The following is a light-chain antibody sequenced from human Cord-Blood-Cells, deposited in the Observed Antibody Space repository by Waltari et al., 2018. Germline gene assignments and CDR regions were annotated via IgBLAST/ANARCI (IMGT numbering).Light chain of an antibody. Sequence: QSALTQPASVSGSPGQSITISCPGTSSDVGGSNHVSLYQQPPGRAPKLMIYDVSNRLSWCSSRFSSAKSGNTAALTISGLQAEDEADYYCSSYTSSSTRVFGGGTKLTVL. CDR1: SSDVGGSNH. CDR3: SSYTSSSTRV. V-gene: IGLV2-14*01. J-gene: IGLJ3*02. CDR2: DVS.